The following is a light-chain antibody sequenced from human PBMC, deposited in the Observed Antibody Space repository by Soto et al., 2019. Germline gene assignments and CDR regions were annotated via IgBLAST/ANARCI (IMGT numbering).Light chain of an antibody. J-gene: IGLJ1*01. CDR3: SSYRSGGTFV. CDR2: VVS. V-gene: IGLV2-14*01. Sequence: LTQPASVSGSPGQSIAISCTGTSSDVGGYNYVSWHQQHPGKAPKVLISVVSNRPSGVSNRFSGSKSGNTASLTISGLQAEDEADYYCSSYRSGGTFVFGSGTKVTV. CDR1: SSDVGGYNY.